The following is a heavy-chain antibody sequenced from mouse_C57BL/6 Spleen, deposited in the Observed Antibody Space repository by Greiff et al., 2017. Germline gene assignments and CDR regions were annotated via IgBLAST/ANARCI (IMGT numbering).Heavy chain of an antibody. D-gene: IGHD1-1*02. V-gene: IGHV1-54*01. CDR3: ARSGAGGDNDY. Sequence: QVQLQQSGAELVRPGASVKVSCKASGYAFTNYLIEWVKQRPGQGLEWIGVINPGSGGTNYNEKFKGKATLTADKSSSTAYMQLSSLTSEDSAVYFCARSGAGGDNDYWGQGTSVTVSS. J-gene: IGHJ4*01. CDR1: GYAFTNYL. CDR2: INPGSGGT.